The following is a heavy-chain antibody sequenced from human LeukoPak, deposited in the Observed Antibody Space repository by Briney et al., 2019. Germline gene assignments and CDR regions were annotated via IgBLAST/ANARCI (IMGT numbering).Heavy chain of an antibody. CDR1: GFTFSSYG. D-gene: IGHD3-16*02. CDR2: IWYDGSNK. V-gene: IGHV3-33*01. Sequence: GGSLRLSCAASGFTFSSYGMLWVRQAPGKGLEWVAVIWYDGSNKYYADSVKGRFTISRDNSKNTLYLQMNSLRAEDTAVYYCARDRLGELSLQGYYFDYWGQGTLVTVSS. J-gene: IGHJ4*02. CDR3: ARDRLGELSLQGYYFDY.